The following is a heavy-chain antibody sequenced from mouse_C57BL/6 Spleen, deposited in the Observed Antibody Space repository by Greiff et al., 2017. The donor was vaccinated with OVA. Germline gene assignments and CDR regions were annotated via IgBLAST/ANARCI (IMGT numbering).Heavy chain of an antibody. V-gene: IGHV1-42*01. CDR2: INPSTGGT. CDR3: ARAFVG. J-gene: IGHJ1*03. CDR1: GYSFTGYY. Sequence: EVQGVESGPELVKPGASVKISCKASGYSFTGYYMNWVKQSPEKSLEWIGEINPSTGGTTYNQKFKAKATLTVDKSSSTAYMQLKSLTSEDSAVYYCARAFVGWGTGTTVTVSS.